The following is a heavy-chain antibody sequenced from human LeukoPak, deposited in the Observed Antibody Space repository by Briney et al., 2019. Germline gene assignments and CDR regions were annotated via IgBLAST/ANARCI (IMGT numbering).Heavy chain of an antibody. CDR1: GGSFSDYH. Sequence: SETLSLTCAVYGGSFSDYHWSWIRQPPGKGLEWSGEINRSGSTNYNPSLESRVTISVDTSRNQFSLELTSVTAADTAVYYCARAPKIAVPGAPPGKNWGQGTLVTVSS. V-gene: IGHV4-34*01. J-gene: IGHJ4*02. CDR3: ARAPKIAVPGAPPGKN. D-gene: IGHD6-19*01. CDR2: INRSGST.